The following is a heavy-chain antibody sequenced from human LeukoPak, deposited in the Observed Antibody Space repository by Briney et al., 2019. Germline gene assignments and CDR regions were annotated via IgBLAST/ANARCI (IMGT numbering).Heavy chain of an antibody. Sequence: ASVKVSCKVSGYTFTDYYMHWVQQAPGKGLEWMGLVDPEDGETIYAEKFQGRVTITADTSTDTAYMEPSSLRSEDTAVYYCATGSSSPPLCWFDPWGQGTLVTVSS. CDR2: VDPEDGET. CDR3: ATGSSSPPLCWFDP. CDR1: GYTFTDYY. V-gene: IGHV1-69-2*01. D-gene: IGHD6-6*01. J-gene: IGHJ5*02.